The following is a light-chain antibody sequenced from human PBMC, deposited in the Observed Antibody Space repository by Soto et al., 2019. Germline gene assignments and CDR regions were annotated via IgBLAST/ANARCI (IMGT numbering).Light chain of an antibody. CDR2: DAS. V-gene: IGKV1-39*01. J-gene: IGKJ2*01. Sequence: DIKMYQSPSSLSASVGDRVTITCRASQTISTYLNWYQQKPGKAPRLLIYDASSLLSGVPSRFSGSGSGTDFTLTIASLQPEDFSTYYCQQSDSTPYTFGQGTKVDIK. CDR1: QTISTY. CDR3: QQSDSTPYT.